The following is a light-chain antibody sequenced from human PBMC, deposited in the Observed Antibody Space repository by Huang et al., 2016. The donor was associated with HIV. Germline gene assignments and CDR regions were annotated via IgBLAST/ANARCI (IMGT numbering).Light chain of an antibody. CDR2: RAS. V-gene: IGKV1-39*01. J-gene: IGKJ2*01. CDR3: QQSYSTLPMYT. Sequence: DIQMTQSPSSLSASVGDRVNITCRASQSITTYLNWYQQKPGKAPKLLIYRASTLQSGVPSRFSGSGSGADFTRTISTLQPEDFATYYCQQSYSTLPMYTFGQGTKLEIK. CDR1: QSITTY.